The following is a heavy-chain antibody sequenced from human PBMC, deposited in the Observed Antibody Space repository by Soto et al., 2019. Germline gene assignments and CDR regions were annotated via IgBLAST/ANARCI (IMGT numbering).Heavy chain of an antibody. V-gene: IGHV4-4*02. Sequence: SETLSLTCDVSGGSISSSNWWSWVRQPPGKGLEWIGEIYHSGSTNYNPSLKSRVTISVDKSKNQFSLKLSSVTAADTAVYYCAREESSYYDSSGHTYFDYCGQGTLVTVSS. CDR1: GGSISSSNW. J-gene: IGHJ4*02. D-gene: IGHD3-22*01. CDR2: IYHSGST. CDR3: AREESSYYDSSGHTYFDY.